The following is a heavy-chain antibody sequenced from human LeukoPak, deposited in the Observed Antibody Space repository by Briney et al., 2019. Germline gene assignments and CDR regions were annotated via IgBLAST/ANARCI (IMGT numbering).Heavy chain of an antibody. D-gene: IGHD3-9*01. V-gene: IGHV3-48*01. Sequence: GGSLRLSCAASGFTFSSYSMNWVRQAPGKGLEWVSYISSSSSNIYYADSVKGRFTISRDNAKNSLYLQMNSLRAEDTAVYYCASSPYFDWLLYNPDYYYGIDVWGQETTVTVSS. CDR3: ASSPYFDWLLYNPDYYYGIDV. CDR2: ISSSSSNI. J-gene: IGHJ6*02. CDR1: GFTFSSYS.